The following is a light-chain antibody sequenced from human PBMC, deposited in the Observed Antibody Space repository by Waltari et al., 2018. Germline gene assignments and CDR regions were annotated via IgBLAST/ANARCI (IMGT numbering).Light chain of an antibody. J-gene: IGLJ2*01. CDR1: RTLDGRSTF. V-gene: IGLV2-14*03. CDR3: MSYTSSHTII. CDR2: DVT. Sequence: QSALTHPASVSGSPGQLVTISCTATRTLDGRSTFVSRYQQHPGKAPKLLIFDVTYRPSGISSRFSGSKSGNTASLTISGLQADDEADYYCMSYTSSHTIIFGGGTKLTVL.